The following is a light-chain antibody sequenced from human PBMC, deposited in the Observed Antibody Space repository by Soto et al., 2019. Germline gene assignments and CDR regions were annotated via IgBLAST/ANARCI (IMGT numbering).Light chain of an antibody. J-gene: IGKJ5*01. Sequence: DIQMTQSPSALSASVEYRVSITCRSSQSISSYLNLYQQKPGKAPKLLIYAASSLQSGVPSRFRGSGSGTDFTLTISSLQPEDFATYYCQQSYSFPRTFGQGTRLEIK. CDR1: QSISSY. CDR2: AAS. V-gene: IGKV1-39*01. CDR3: QQSYSFPRT.